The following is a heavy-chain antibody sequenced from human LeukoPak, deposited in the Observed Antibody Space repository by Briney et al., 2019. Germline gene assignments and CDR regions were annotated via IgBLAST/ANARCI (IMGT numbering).Heavy chain of an antibody. CDR3: AKVLTYYYDSSGYPDY. J-gene: IGHJ4*02. CDR2: ITGSGDST. CDR1: GFTFSNYA. D-gene: IGHD3-22*01. Sequence: PGGSLRLSCAASGFTFSNYAMSWVRQAPGKGLEWVSTITGSGDSTYNADSVKGRFTISRDNSENTLYLQMNSLRAEDTAVYYCAKVLTYYYDSSGYPDYWGQGTLVTVSS. V-gene: IGHV3-23*01.